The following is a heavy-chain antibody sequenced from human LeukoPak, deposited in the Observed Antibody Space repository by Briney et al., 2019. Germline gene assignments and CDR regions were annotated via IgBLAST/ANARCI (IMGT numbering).Heavy chain of an antibody. D-gene: IGHD3-10*01. J-gene: IGHJ4*02. Sequence: HSGGSLRLSCTASGFTVSSNYMSWVRQAPGKGLEWVSVIYSGGSTYYADSVKGRFTISRDNSKNTLYLQMNSLRAEDTAVYYCAKAIAGYGSGSYWGQGTLVTVSS. CDR3: AKAIAGYGSGSY. V-gene: IGHV3-53*01. CDR2: IYSGGST. CDR1: GFTVSSNY.